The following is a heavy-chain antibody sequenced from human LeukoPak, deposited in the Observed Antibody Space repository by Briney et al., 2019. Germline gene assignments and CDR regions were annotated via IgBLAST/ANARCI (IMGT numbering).Heavy chain of an antibody. Sequence: PSQTLSLTCTVSGGSISSGSYYWSWIRQPAGKGLEWIGRIYTSGSTNYNPSLKSRVTISVDTSKNQFSLKLSSETAADTAVYYCARDGYYYGSSGYYYPEDWGQGTLVTVSS. CDR2: IYTSGST. CDR1: GGSISSGSYY. V-gene: IGHV4-61*02. D-gene: IGHD3-22*01. J-gene: IGHJ4*02. CDR3: ARDGYYYGSSGYYYPED.